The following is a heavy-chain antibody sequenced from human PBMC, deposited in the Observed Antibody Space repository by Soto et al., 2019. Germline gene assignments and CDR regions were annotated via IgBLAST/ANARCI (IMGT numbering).Heavy chain of an antibody. CDR2: TSNDGVNK. CDR3: ARRQWSYFDS. D-gene: IGHD2-15*01. J-gene: IGHJ4*02. Sequence: GGSLRLSCAASGFTFSTYGMHWVRQAPGKGLEWVAVTSNDGVNKYYANSVKGRFTISRDKNTLYLQMNSLRAEDTAVYYCARRQWSYFDSWGQGTLVTVSS. CDR1: GFTFSTYG. V-gene: IGHV3-30*03.